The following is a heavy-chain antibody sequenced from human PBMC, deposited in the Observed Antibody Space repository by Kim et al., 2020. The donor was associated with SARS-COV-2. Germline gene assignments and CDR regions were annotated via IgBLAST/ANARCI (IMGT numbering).Heavy chain of an antibody. J-gene: IGHJ6*02. V-gene: IGHV4-61*03. D-gene: IGHD2-21*01. CDR2: MFTGGRT. CDR1: GGSVRSGSYY. CDR3: TRDLKPYCYSGVDV. Sequence: SETLSLTCTVSGGSVRSGSYYWAWIRQPPGKGLEWIGYMFTGGRTYFNPSLKSRATISVDTSKNHFSLKLNSVTSADTAVYYCTRDLKPYCYSGVDVWGPGTTVIVSS.